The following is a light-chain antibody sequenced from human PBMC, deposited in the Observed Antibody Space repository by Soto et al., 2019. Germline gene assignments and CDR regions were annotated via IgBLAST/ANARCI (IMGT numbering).Light chain of an antibody. V-gene: IGKV3-20*01. Sequence: ESVLTQSPGTLSLSPGERATLSCRASQSVSSSYLAWYQQKPGQAPRLLIYGASSRATGIPDRFSGSGSGTDFTLTISRLEPEDFAVYYCQKYGSSPPITLGQRTRLEIK. CDR1: QSVSSSY. J-gene: IGKJ5*01. CDR3: QKYGSSPPIT. CDR2: GAS.